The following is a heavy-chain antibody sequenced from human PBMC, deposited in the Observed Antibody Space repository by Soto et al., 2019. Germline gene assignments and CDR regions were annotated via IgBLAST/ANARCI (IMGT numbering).Heavy chain of an antibody. CDR3: AHAFRGSGIDTGDRFDS. CDR2: VFWDDDK. Sequence: QITLKESGPTLVKPTQTLTLTCSFSGFSLSTIGGAVGWIRQPPGKALEFLALVFWDDDKRYNPSLKSRLTITQDTSKNQVVLTMTNMDPVDTASYYCAHAFRGSGIDTGDRFDSWGQGTLVIVSS. CDR1: GFSLSTIGGA. D-gene: IGHD3-10*01. J-gene: IGHJ5*01. V-gene: IGHV2-5*02.